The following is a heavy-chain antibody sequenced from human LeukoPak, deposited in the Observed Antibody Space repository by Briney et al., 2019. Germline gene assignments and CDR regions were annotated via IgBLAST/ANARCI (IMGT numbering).Heavy chain of an antibody. J-gene: IGHJ4*02. CDR2: LRKDATYS. D-gene: IGHD1-26*01. Sequence: GGSLRLSCAASGFPFSSYGMYWVRQTPEKGLEWVAYLRKDATYSNYADSVRGRFTISRDNSKNTLDLQMNSLRIEDKAVYFCASGGPTRGTLDSWGQGTLVTVSS. V-gene: IGHV3-30*02. CDR1: GFPFSSYG. CDR3: ASGGPTRGTLDS.